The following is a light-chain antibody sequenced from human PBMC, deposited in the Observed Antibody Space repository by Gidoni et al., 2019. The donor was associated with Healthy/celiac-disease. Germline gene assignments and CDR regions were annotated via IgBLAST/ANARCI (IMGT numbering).Light chain of an antibody. CDR2: CAS. CDR3: QQYNNWPQT. Sequence: EIVMTQSPATLSVSPGERATLSCRASQSVSSNLAWYQQKPGQAPRLLIYCASTRATGIPARFSGSGSGTEFTLTISSLQSEDVAVYYCQQYNNWPQTFGQGTKVEIK. CDR1: QSVSSN. J-gene: IGKJ1*01. V-gene: IGKV3-15*01.